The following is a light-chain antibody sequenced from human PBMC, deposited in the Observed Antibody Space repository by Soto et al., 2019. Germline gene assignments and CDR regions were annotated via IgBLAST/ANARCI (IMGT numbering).Light chain of an antibody. CDR2: DAS. Sequence: DIQMTQSPSSLSASVGDRVTITCRARQSISSYLNWYQQKTGKAPKLLIYDASSLQRGVPSRFSDSGSGTDFTLTISSLQPEDFASYDCQHSQSTSYTSDLGTKLDIK. CDR1: QSISSY. J-gene: IGKJ2*01. CDR3: QHSQSTSYT. V-gene: IGKV1-39*01.